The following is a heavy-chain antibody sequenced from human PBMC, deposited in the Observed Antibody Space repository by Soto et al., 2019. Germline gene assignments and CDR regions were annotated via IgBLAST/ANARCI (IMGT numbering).Heavy chain of an antibody. CDR3: ARATYDSSTYYLDY. CDR2: IYYTGNT. V-gene: IGHV4-30-4*01. D-gene: IGHD3-22*01. Sequence: QVQLQESGPGLVKPSQTLSLTCTVSGASISGGDYYWTWIRQPPGKGLEWIGSIYYTGNTYSNPSIESRLSIPVDPSNTQFALRLTSVTAPDTAISYCARATYDSSTYYLDYWGQGTLVTVSS. J-gene: IGHJ4*02. CDR1: GASISGGDYY.